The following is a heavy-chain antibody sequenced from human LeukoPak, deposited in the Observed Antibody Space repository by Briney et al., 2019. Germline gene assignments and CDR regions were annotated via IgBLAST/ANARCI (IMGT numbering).Heavy chain of an antibody. Sequence: SVKVSCKASGGTFSSYAISWVRQAPGQGLEWMGGIIPIFGTANYAQKFEGRVTVTRDTSATAAYMELSSLRSEDTAVYYCARDRAMADYWGQGTLATVSS. CDR2: IIPIFGTA. D-gene: IGHD5-18*01. CDR1: GGTFSSYA. V-gene: IGHV1-69*05. J-gene: IGHJ4*02. CDR3: ARDRAMADY.